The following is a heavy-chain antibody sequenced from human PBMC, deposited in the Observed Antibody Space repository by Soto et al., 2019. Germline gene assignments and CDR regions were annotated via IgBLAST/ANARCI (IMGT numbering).Heavy chain of an antibody. CDR3: AGAIMTAIRFDY. CDR2: IYYSGST. V-gene: IGHV4-31*03. CDR1: GGSISSGGYC. Sequence: SETLSLTCTVSGGSISSGGYCWSWIRQHPGKGLEWIGYIYYSGSTYYNPSLKSRVTISVDTSKNQFSLKLSSVTAADTAVYYCAGAIMTAIRFDYWGQGTLVTVSS. D-gene: IGHD3-16*01. J-gene: IGHJ4*02.